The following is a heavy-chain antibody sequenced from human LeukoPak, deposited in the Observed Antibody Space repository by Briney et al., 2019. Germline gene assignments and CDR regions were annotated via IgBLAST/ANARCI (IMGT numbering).Heavy chain of an antibody. CDR3: ARDGPYCGGDRREYFQH. CDR2: ISGSGAST. D-gene: IGHD2-21*02. V-gene: IGHV3-23*01. CDR1: GFTFSSSA. Sequence: QSGGSLRLSCSASGFTFSSSAMSWVRQAPGKGLEWVSVISGSGASTYYADSVKGRFTISRDNSKNTLYLRMNSLRAEDTAVYYCARDGPYCGGDRREYFQHWGQGTLVTVSS. J-gene: IGHJ1*01.